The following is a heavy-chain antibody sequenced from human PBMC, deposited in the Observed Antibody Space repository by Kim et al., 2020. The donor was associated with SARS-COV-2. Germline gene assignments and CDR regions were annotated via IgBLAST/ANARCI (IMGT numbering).Heavy chain of an antibody. D-gene: IGHD3-10*01. CDR1: GGSFSGYY. CDR2: INHSGST. CDR3: ASSYYGSGSYYSVRNYYYYGVDV. Sequence: SETLSLTCAVYGGSFSGYYWSWIRQPPGKGLEWIGEINHSGSTNYKPSPKSRVTISADTSKNQFSLKLSSVTAADTAVYYCASSYYGSGSYYSVRNYYYYGVDVWGQGTTVTVSS. V-gene: IGHV4-34*01. J-gene: IGHJ6*02.